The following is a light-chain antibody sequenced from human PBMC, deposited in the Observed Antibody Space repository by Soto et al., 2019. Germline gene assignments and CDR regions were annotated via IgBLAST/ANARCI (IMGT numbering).Light chain of an antibody. CDR3: QKYDSAPWT. Sequence: DIQMTQSPSSLSASVGDRVTITCRASQGISNYLAWYQQKPGKVPELLIYGASTLQSGVPSRFSGGGSGTDFTLTLSSLQPEDVATYYWQKYDSAPWTFGQGTKVEIK. CDR2: GAS. J-gene: IGKJ1*01. V-gene: IGKV1-27*01. CDR1: QGISNY.